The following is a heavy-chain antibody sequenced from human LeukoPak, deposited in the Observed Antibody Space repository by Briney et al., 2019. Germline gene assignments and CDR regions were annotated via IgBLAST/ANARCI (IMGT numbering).Heavy chain of an antibody. D-gene: IGHD3-22*01. V-gene: IGHV3-23*01. J-gene: IGHJ1*01. CDR2: ITPNADRT. CDR3: AIMHGYYDGSGYWVQ. CDR1: GFTFSDYT. Sequence: PGGSLRLSCAASGFTFSDYTIHWVRQAPGKGLEWVSFITPNADRTSYADSVEGRFTISRDNPRNTLYMQMNSLRDEDTAVYYCAIMHGYYDGSGYWVQWGQGTLVTVSS.